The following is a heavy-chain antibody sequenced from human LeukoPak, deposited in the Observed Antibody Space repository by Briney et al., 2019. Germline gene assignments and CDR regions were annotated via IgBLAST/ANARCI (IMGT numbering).Heavy chain of an antibody. CDR2: IREDGGET. Sequence: GGSLRLSCAGSGFTFSTYWMSWVRQAPGKGLEWVANIREDGGETYYVGSVKGRFTISRDNAKNSLYLQMNSLRAEDTAVYYCARVRSGDYGNEDYWGQGTLVIVSS. D-gene: IGHD4/OR15-4a*01. CDR1: GFTFSTYW. J-gene: IGHJ4*02. CDR3: ARVRSGDYGNEDY. V-gene: IGHV3-7*01.